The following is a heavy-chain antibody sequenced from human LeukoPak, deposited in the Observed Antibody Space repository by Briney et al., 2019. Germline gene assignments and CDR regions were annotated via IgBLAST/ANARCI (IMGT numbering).Heavy chain of an antibody. V-gene: IGHV4-30-2*01. CDR3: ARERTTGAFDL. CDR1: GDSISSGGYS. J-gene: IGHJ3*01. D-gene: IGHD2-8*02. CDR2: IYHSGST. Sequence: SETLSLTCAVSGDSISSGGYSWSWIRQPPGKGLEWIGYIYHSGSTYYNPSLKSRVTISVDRSKNQFSLKLSSVTAADTAVYYCARERTTGAFDLWGQGTMVTVSS.